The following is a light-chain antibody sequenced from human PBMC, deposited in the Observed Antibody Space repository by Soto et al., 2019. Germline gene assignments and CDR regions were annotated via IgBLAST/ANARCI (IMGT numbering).Light chain of an antibody. CDR2: DAS. CDR3: LQDHSYPRT. V-gene: IGKV1-6*01. CDR1: QGIRID. Sequence: AIQMTQSPSSLSASVGDRVTITCRASQGIRIDLGWYQQRPGKPPRLLIYDASTLQAGVPSRFSGSGSGTFFTLTISSLQPEDFATYYCLQDHSYPRTFGQGTKVDIK. J-gene: IGKJ1*01.